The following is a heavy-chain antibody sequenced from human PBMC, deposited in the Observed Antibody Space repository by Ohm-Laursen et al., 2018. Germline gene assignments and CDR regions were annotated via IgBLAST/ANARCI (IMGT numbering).Heavy chain of an antibody. J-gene: IGHJ4*02. D-gene: IGHD4/OR15-4a*01. V-gene: IGHV4-61*08. CDR2: IYYGGST. CDR3: ARETMAATYYFDS. CDR1: GGSVTSGGFY. Sequence: GTLSLTCTVSGGSVTSGGFYWSWIRQPPGRGLEWIGHIYYGGSTSYNASLKSRLTISVDTAKNQFSLKLTSVTAADTAMYFCARETMAATYYFDSWGQGSLVTVSS.